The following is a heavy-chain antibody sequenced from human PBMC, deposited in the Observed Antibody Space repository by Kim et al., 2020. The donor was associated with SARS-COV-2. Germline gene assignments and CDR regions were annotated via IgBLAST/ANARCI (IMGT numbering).Heavy chain of an antibody. CDR1: GFTFSSYG. Sequence: GGSLRLSCAASGFTFSSYGMHWVRQAPGKGLEWVAVISYDGSNKYYADSVKGRFTISRDNSKNTLYLQMNSLRAEDTAVYYCSKDQNMFRAYCGPAADY. V-gene: IGHV3-30*18. J-gene: IGHJ4*01. D-gene: IGHD3-10*01. CDR3: SKDQNMFRAYCGPAADY. CDR2: ISYDGSNK.